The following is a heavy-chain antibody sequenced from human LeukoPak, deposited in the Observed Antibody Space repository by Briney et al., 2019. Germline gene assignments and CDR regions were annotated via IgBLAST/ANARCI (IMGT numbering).Heavy chain of an antibody. CDR1: GYTFTSYG. J-gene: IGHJ6*02. D-gene: IGHD6-13*01. CDR2: ISAYNGNT. V-gene: IGHV1-18*01. CDR3: ARDPLGGEQQLYYYYYGMDV. Sequence: ASVKVSCKASGYTFTSYGISWVQQAPGQGLEWMGWISAYNGNTNYAQKLQGRVTMTTDTSTSTAYMELRSLRSDDTAVYYCARDPLGGEQQLYYYYYGMDVWGQGTTVTVSS.